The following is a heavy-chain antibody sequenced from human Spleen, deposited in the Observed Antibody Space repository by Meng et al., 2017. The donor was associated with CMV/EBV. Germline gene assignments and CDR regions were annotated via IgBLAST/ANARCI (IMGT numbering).Heavy chain of an antibody. V-gene: IGHV4-34*03. D-gene: IGHD3-22*01. CDR3: YYYDSSGFDY. J-gene: IGHJ4*02. CDR1: GGSFSDYY. CDR2: INHSGGT. Sequence: SETLSLTCAVYGGSFSDYYWTWIRQPPGKGLEWIGEINHSGGTNYNPSLSSRVTISVDTSKNQFSLKLSSVTAADTAVYYCYYYDSSGFDYWGQGTLVTVSS.